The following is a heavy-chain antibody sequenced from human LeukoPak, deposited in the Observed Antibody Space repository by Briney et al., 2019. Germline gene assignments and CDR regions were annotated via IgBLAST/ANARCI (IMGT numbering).Heavy chain of an antibody. CDR3: ARGSLRYFDY. CDR1: GYTFTGYY. CDR2: INPNSGDT. Sequence: ASVKVSCKASGYTFTGYYMHWVRQAPGQGLEWTGWINPNSGDTNYAQKFQDRVTMTRDTSISTAFIEVSRLRFDDTALYYCARGSLRYFDYWGQGTLVTVSS. V-gene: IGHV1-2*02. D-gene: IGHD3-10*01. J-gene: IGHJ4*02.